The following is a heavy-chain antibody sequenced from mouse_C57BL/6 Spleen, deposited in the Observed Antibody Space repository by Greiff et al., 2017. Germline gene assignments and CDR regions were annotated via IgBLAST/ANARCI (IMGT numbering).Heavy chain of an antibody. Sequence: QVQLKESGPGLVAPSQSLSITCTVSGFSLTSYAISWVRQPPGKGLEWLGVIWTGGGTNYNSALKSRLSISKDNSKSQVFLKMNSLQTDDTARYYCALLYYYGSTHWYFDVWGTGTTVTVSS. CDR2: IWTGGGT. D-gene: IGHD1-1*01. J-gene: IGHJ1*03. V-gene: IGHV2-9-1*01. CDR1: GFSLTSYA. CDR3: ALLYYYGSTHWYFDV.